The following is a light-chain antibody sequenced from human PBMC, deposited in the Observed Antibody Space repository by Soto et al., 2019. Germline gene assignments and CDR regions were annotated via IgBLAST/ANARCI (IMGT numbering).Light chain of an antibody. V-gene: IGLV2-14*01. J-gene: IGLJ1*01. CDR3: GSYSSTDTPFD. CDR1: STDVGGYNY. Sequence: QSALAQPSSVSGSPGQSITISCTGTSTDVGGYNYVSWYQHHSGKAPKLLIYEVTNRPSGISDRFSGSKSVNTASLTISGLQAEDESDYYCGSYSSTDTPFDFGTGTKLTVL. CDR2: EVT.